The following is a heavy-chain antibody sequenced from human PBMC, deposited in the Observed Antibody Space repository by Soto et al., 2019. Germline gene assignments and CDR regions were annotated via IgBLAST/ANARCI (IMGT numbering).Heavy chain of an antibody. J-gene: IGHJ5*02. Sequence: SETLSLTCTVSGGSISSYYWSWIRQPPGKGLEWIGYIYYSGSTNYNPSLKSRVTISVDTSKNQFSLKLSSVTAADTGVYYRGGTEGRFDPLGQGTLVTVSS. CDR3: GGTEGRFDP. CDR2: IYYSGST. CDR1: GGSISSYY. V-gene: IGHV4-59*12.